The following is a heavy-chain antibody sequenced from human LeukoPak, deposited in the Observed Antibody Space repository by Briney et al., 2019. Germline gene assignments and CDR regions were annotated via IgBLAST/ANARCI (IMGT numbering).Heavy chain of an antibody. J-gene: IGHJ4*02. D-gene: IGHD2-21*02. Sequence: PGGSLRLSCAASGFTFSSYSMTWVRQAPGKGLEWVSYITFTSSTIHYADSVKGRFTISRDNAKRSVYLQMNSLRADDTAVYYCARERWGLDYWGQGTLVTVSS. CDR3: ARERWGLDY. V-gene: IGHV3-48*01. CDR1: GFTFSSYS. CDR2: ITFTSSTI.